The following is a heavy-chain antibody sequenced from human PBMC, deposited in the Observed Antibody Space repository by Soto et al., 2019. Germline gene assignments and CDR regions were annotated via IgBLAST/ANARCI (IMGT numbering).Heavy chain of an antibody. J-gene: IGHJ3*02. CDR3: AREAVVVPASLVAFDI. CDR1: GGSISSGGYS. D-gene: IGHD2-2*01. CDR2: IYHSGST. Sequence: SETLSLTCTVSGGSISSGGYSWSWIRQPPGKGLEWIGYIYHSGSTYYNPSLKSRVTISVDRSKNQLSLKLRSVTAADTSVYYCAREAVVVPASLVAFDIWGQGTMVTVSS. V-gene: IGHV4-30-2*01.